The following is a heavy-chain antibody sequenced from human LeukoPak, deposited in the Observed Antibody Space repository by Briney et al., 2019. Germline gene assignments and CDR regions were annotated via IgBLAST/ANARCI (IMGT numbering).Heavy chain of an antibody. V-gene: IGHV1-24*01. D-gene: IGHD1-26*01. CDR1: GYTLTELS. J-gene: IGHJ4*02. Sequence: ASVKVSCKVSGYTLTELSMHWVRQAPGKGLEWMGGFDPEDGETVYARKFQGRVTMTEDTSTDTAYMELSSLRSEDTAVYYCATLTGIVGANSDYWGQGTLVTVSS. CDR3: ATLTGIVGANSDY. CDR2: FDPEDGET.